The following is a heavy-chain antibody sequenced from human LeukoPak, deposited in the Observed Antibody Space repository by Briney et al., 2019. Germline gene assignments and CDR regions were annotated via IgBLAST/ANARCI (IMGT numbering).Heavy chain of an antibody. CDR3: ARDMSGLGFNWFDP. CDR2: IWYDGSNK. Sequence: GGSLRLSCAASGFTFSSYGMHWVRQAPGKGLEWVAVIWYDGSNKYYADSVKGRFTISRDNSKNTLYLQMNSLRAEDTAVYYCARDMSGLGFNWFDPWGQGTLVTVSS. CDR1: GFTFSSYG. J-gene: IGHJ5*02. V-gene: IGHV3-33*01. D-gene: IGHD3-10*02.